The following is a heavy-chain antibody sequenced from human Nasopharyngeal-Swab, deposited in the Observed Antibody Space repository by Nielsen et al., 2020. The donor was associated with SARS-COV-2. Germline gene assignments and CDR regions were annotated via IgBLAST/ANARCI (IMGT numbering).Heavy chain of an antibody. Sequence: ASVKVSCKASGYTFTSYAMNWVRQAPGQGLEWMGWINTNTGNPTYAQGFTGRFVFSLDTSVSTAYLQISSLKAEDTAVYYCARDWSPRYSSSWNFDYWGQGTRVTVSS. CDR1: GYTFTSYA. V-gene: IGHV7-4-1*02. D-gene: IGHD6-13*01. CDR2: INTNTGNP. CDR3: ARDWSPRYSSSWNFDY. J-gene: IGHJ4*02.